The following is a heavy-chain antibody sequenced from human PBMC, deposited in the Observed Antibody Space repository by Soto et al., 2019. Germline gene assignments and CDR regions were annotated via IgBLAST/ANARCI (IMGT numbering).Heavy chain of an antibody. CDR2: INHSGST. CDR1: GGSFSGNY. Sequence: SETLSLTCAVYGGSFSGNYWSWIRQPPGKGLEWIGEINHSGSTNYNPSLKSRVTISIDTSKNQFSLKLSSVTAADTAVYYCAAAGSDYGDYAQAARDDWFDPWGQGTPVTVSS. J-gene: IGHJ5*02. D-gene: IGHD4-17*01. CDR3: AAAGSDYGDYAQAARDDWFDP. V-gene: IGHV4-34*01.